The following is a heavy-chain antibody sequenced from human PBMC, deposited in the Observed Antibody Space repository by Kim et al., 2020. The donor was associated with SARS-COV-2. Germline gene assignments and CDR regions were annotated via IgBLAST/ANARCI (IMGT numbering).Heavy chain of an antibody. Sequence: SVKVSCKASGGTFSSYAISWVRQAPGQGLEWMGRIIPILGIANYAQKFQGRVTITADKSTSTAYMELSSLRSEDTAVYYCARDPPSPYSSSGYYYYMDVWGKGTTVTVSS. V-gene: IGHV1-69*04. CDR3: ARDPPSPYSSSGYYYYMDV. D-gene: IGHD6-6*01. J-gene: IGHJ6*03. CDR1: GGTFSSYA. CDR2: IIPILGIA.